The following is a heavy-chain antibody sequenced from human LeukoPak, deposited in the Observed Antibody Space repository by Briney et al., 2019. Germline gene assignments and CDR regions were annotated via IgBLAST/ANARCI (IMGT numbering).Heavy chain of an antibody. CDR3: ARGPIAAAGSRYFQH. CDR2: IYYTGST. J-gene: IGHJ1*01. Sequence: SETLSLTCTISGGSISSYYWSWIRQPPGKGLEWIGYIYYTGSTNHNPSLKSRVTISVDTSKNQFSLKLSSVTAADTAVYYCARGPIAAAGSRYFQHWGQGTLVTVSS. V-gene: IGHV4-59*12. CDR1: GGSISSYY. D-gene: IGHD6-13*01.